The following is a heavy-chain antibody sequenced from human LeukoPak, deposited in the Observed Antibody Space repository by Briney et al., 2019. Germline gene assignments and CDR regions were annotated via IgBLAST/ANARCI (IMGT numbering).Heavy chain of an antibody. CDR3: AREMRSPRGGFDY. Sequence: PSETLSLTCTVSSGSISSTSYYWGWIRQPPGMGLEWIGSMYYSGSTYYNPSLKSRVTISVDTSKSQFSLKLSSVAAADTAVYYCAREMRSPRGGFDYWDQGTLVTVSS. CDR1: SGSISSTSYY. J-gene: IGHJ4*02. CDR2: MYYSGST. V-gene: IGHV4-39*07. D-gene: IGHD3-10*01.